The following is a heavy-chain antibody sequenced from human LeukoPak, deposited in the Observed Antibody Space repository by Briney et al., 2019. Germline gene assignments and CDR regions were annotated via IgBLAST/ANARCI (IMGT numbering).Heavy chain of an antibody. Sequence: SETLSLTCAVYGGSFSGYYWSWIRQPPGKGLEWIGEINHSGSTNYNPSLKSRVTISVDTSKNQFSLKLSSVTAADTAVYYCARNKRDVRYYDILTDYPKYFFDHWGQGTLVTVSS. CDR2: INHSGST. CDR1: GGSFSGYY. V-gene: IGHV4-34*01. D-gene: IGHD3-9*01. J-gene: IGHJ4*02. CDR3: ARNKRDVRYYDILTDYPKYFFDH.